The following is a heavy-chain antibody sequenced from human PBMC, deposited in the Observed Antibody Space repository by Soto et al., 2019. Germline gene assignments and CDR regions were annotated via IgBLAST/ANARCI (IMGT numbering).Heavy chain of an antibody. D-gene: IGHD3-22*01. CDR2: IIPIFGTA. CDR1: GGTFSSYA. CDR3: ARGAYDSSGYSTLGAFDI. V-gene: IGHV1-69*01. J-gene: IGHJ3*02. Sequence: SVKVSFKASGGTFSSYAISLVRQAPGQGLEWMGGIIPIFGTANYAQKFQGRVTITADESTSTAYMELSSLRSEDTAVYYCARGAYDSSGYSTLGAFDIWGQGTMVTVS.